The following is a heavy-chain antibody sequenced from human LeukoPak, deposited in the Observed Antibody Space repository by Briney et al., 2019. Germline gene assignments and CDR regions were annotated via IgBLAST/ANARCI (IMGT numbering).Heavy chain of an antibody. CDR2: ISAYNGNT. Sequence: ASVKVSCKASGYTFTSYGISWVRQAPGQGLEWMGWISAYNGNTNYAQKLQGRVTMTTDTSTSTAYMELRSLRSDDTAVYYCARPYYYDSSGYYDYWGQGTLVTVSS. V-gene: IGHV1-18*01. CDR3: ARPYYYDSSGYYDY. D-gene: IGHD3-22*01. J-gene: IGHJ4*02. CDR1: GYTFTSYG.